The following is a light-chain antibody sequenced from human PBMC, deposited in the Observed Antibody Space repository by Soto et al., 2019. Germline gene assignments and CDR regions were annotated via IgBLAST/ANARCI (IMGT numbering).Light chain of an antibody. CDR3: QQYSNWPPLYT. CDR2: DAS. CDR1: QSVSSY. J-gene: IGKJ2*01. V-gene: IGKV3-15*01. Sequence: EIVMTQSPATLSVSPGERATLSCRASQSVSSYLAWYQQKPGLPPRLLIYDASTRATGIPDRFSGSGSGTDFTLTISSLQSADFAVYYCQQYSNWPPLYTFGRGTKLYIK.